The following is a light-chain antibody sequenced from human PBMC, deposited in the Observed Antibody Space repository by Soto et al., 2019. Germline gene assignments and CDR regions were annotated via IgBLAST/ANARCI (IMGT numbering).Light chain of an antibody. CDR1: RTDIGGYNY. V-gene: IGLV2-11*01. Sequence: QSALTQPRSVSGSPGQSVTISCIGTRTDIGGYNYVSWYQQYPGKAPKPMIYDVSKRPPGVPDRFSGSKSGNTASLTISGLQVEDEADYYCCSYAGSYTWVFGGGTKVTVL. CDR2: DVS. CDR3: CSYAGSYTWV. J-gene: IGLJ3*02.